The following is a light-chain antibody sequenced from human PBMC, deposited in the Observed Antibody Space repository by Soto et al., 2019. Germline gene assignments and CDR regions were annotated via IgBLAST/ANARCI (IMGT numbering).Light chain of an antibody. V-gene: IGKV1-39*01. CDR3: QQTYRSSLT. CDR2: AAS. Sequence: DIQMTQSPSSLSASVGARVTITCRASQNVRNYVNWYVQKAGKAPEVLIYAASSLHSGVPSGVSGSGSGTEFTLTVNRLQPGDSATSYCQQTYRSSLTFGGGTKVEI. J-gene: IGKJ4*01. CDR1: QNVRNY.